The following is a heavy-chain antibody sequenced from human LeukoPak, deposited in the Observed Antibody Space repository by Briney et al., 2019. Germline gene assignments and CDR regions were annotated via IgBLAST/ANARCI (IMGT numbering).Heavy chain of an antibody. CDR3: AKDRSLGGLLWFGDHPS. Sequence: GGSLRLSCAASGFTVSSNYMSWVRQAPRKGLEWVSVIYTGDATNYADSVKGRFTISRDNSKNTLYLQMNSLRAEDTAVYYCAKDRSLGGLLWFGDHPSWGQGTLVTVSS. V-gene: IGHV3-53*01. J-gene: IGHJ5*02. CDR2: IYTGDAT. D-gene: IGHD3-10*01. CDR1: GFTVSSNY.